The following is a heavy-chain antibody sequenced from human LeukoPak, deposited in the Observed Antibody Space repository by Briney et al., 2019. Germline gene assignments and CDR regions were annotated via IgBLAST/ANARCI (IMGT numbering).Heavy chain of an antibody. D-gene: IGHD3-3*01. CDR1: GYTFTIYG. CDR3: VRECLYHFWSDFYGY. V-gene: IGHV1-18*01. Sequence: AALKVSCKASGYTFTIYGISWGRQAPGQGLGWMGWISAYNGKTNNAQKLQGTVTMTTDTSTRKPYMKLRSVRAAATPLYSCVRECLYHFWSDFYGYGGGGPLSTVS. J-gene: IGHJ4*02. CDR2: ISAYNGKT.